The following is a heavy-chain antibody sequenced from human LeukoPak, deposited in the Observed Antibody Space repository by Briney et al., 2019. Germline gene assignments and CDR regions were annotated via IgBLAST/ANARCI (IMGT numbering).Heavy chain of an antibody. CDR1: GYTFTGYY. V-gene: IGHV1-2*02. CDR3: ARDRGESYSVFDY. J-gene: IGHJ4*02. D-gene: IGHD1-26*01. CDR2: INPNSGGT. Sequence: ASVKVSCKASGYTFTGYYMHWVRQAPGQGLEWMGWINPNSGGTNYAQKFQGRVTMTRDTSISTAYMELSRLRSDDTAVYYCARDRGESYSVFDYWGQGTLVTVSS.